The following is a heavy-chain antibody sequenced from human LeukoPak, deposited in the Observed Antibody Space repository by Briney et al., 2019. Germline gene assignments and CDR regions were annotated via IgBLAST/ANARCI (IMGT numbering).Heavy chain of an antibody. V-gene: IGHV1-2*02. D-gene: IGHD3-3*01. CDR2: INPNSGGT. Sequence: ASVKVSCKASGYTFTGCYIHWVRQAPGQGLEWMGWINPNSGGTNYAQKFQGRVTMTRDTSISTAYMELSRLRSDDTAVYYCARDEQVIRFLEWQAQGTIDYWGQGTLVTVSS. CDR3: ARDEQVIRFLEWQAQGTIDY. J-gene: IGHJ4*02. CDR1: GYTFTGCY.